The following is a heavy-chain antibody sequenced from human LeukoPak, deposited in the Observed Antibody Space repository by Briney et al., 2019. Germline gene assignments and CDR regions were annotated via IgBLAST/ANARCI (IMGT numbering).Heavy chain of an antibody. CDR1: GFTFSNYG. CDR3: AIPPNYDILTGTSAP. Sequence: GGSLRLSCAASGFTFSNYGMYWVRQAPGEGLEWVAVISYDGSSEYYADSVKGRFTVSRDNSKNTLYLQMNSLRAEDTAVYYCAIPPNYDILTGTSAPWGQGTLVTVSS. CDR2: ISYDGSSE. D-gene: IGHD3-9*01. V-gene: IGHV3-30*03. J-gene: IGHJ5*02.